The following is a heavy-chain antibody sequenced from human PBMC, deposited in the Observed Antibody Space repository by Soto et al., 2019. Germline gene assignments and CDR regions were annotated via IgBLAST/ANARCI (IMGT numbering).Heavy chain of an antibody. CDR1: GFTVSGND. CDR3: ASHHTSGWLYFDS. D-gene: IGHD6-19*01. CDR2: ISSSGRAI. J-gene: IGHJ4*02. V-gene: IGHV3-11*01. Sequence: QLQLLESGGDFVKPGGSLRLSCAASGFTVSGNDLSWIRQAPGKGLEWVSSISSSGRAIYYADSVKGRFTISRDNAKDSLYLQMSSLRAEDTAIYYCASHHTSGWLYFDSWGQGTLVTVSS.